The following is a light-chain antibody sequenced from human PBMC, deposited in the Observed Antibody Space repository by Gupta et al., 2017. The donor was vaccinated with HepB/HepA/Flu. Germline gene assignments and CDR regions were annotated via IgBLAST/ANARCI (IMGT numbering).Light chain of an antibody. CDR1: ETRLHTDGYQF. V-gene: IGKV2-28*01. CDR2: VAS. Sequence: IVMTESRLSLAVTPGEPASISCRSSETRLHTDGYQFLNWFVQKPGQSPHLLIYVASSRASGVPDRFEGSGSGTDFTLHITIVAAEDVVIYCCRQALDTPYTFGQGTKLEI. CDR3: RQALDTPYT. J-gene: IGKJ2*01.